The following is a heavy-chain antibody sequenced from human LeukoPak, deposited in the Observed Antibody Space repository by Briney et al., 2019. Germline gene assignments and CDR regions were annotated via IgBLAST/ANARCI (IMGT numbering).Heavy chain of an antibody. V-gene: IGHV3-64*01. Sequence: PGGSLRLSCAASGFTFSSYAMHWVRQAPGKGLEYVSAISSNGGSTYYANSVKGRFTISRDNSKNTLYLQMGSLRAEDMAVYYCARALGSSWYSGWFDPWGQGTLVTVSS. CDR3: ARALGSSWYSGWFDP. J-gene: IGHJ5*02. D-gene: IGHD6-13*01. CDR2: ISSNGGST. CDR1: GFTFSSYA.